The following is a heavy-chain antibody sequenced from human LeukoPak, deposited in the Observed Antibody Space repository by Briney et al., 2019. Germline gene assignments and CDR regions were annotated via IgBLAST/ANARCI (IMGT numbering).Heavy chain of an antibody. D-gene: IGHD3-22*01. CDR3: ARGAYYDSSVIKLDI. V-gene: IGHV3-30-3*01. CDR1: RFTFHNYA. Sequence: HPGGSLRLSCAVSRFTFHNYAVHWVREAPGKGVEGVAIILYDGGSKYSADSVKVRFTISRDNSKNSLYLQINSLRAEDTAVYYCARGAYYDSSVIKLDIWGRGTMVTVSS. CDR2: ILYDGGSK. J-gene: IGHJ3*02.